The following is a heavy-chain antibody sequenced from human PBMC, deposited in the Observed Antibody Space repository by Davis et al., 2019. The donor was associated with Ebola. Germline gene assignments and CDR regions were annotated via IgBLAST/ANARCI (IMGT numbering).Heavy chain of an antibody. J-gene: IGHJ4*02. Sequence: GESLKISCSASGFTFSSFAMSWVRQAPGKGLEWVSTITSSGGSTYYADSVKGRFSVSRDSSRSTLSLQMNSLRAEDTAVYYCAKGASPFRSSWPDYWGQGTLVTVSS. CDR2: ITSSGGST. D-gene: IGHD6-13*01. V-gene: IGHV3-23*01. CDR1: GFTFSSFA. CDR3: AKGASPFRSSWPDY.